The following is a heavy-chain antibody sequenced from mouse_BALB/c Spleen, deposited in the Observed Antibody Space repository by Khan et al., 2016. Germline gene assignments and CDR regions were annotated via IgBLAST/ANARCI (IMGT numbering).Heavy chain of an antibody. CDR3: AREGYGNCGDYFDY. D-gene: IGHD2-1*01. J-gene: IGHJ2*01. V-gene: IGHV5-6-5*01. CDR2: ISTGDST. CDR1: GFTFRNYA. Sequence: EVELVVSGGGLVKPGGSLKLSCAASGFTFRNYAMSWVRQTPEKRLEWVASISTGDSTYYGDSVKGRFTISSDNARNILYLQMSSLRSEDTAMFYCAREGYGNCGDYFDYWGQGTTLTVSS.